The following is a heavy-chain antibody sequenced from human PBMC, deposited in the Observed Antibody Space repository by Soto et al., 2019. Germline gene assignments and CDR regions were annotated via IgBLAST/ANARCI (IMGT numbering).Heavy chain of an antibody. D-gene: IGHD3-22*01. CDR2: IIPFRGTT. CDR3: ARTHFYETGGVSDYFDS. J-gene: IGHJ4*02. CDR1: GGTFNRVS. V-gene: IGHV1-69*01. Sequence: QAQLVQSGPEVKKPGSSVKVSCKASGGTFNRVSLCWVRQAPGQGFEWMGEIIPFRGTTNYAPKFRSRVTITADESTGTSYMDLGSLTSEDTAVYFCARTHFYETGGVSDYFDSWGQGTLVTVSS.